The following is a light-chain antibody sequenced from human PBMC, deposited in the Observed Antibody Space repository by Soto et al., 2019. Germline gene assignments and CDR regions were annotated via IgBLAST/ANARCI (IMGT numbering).Light chain of an antibody. CDR2: KAS. CDR1: QSISNW. Sequence: DIQMTQSPSTLSASVGDRVTITCRASQSISNWLAWYQQKPGKAPKLLIYKASSLESGVPSRFSGSGSETKYTLTISTQQPGDFATYYCQQYNSYPWTFGQGTKVEIK. J-gene: IGKJ1*01. CDR3: QQYNSYPWT. V-gene: IGKV1-5*03.